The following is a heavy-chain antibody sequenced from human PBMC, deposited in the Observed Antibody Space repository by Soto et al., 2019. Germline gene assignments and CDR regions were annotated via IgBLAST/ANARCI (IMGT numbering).Heavy chain of an antibody. J-gene: IGHJ6*02. Sequence: GASVKVSCKASGYTFTSYGISWLRQSPGQGLEWMGWISAYNGNTNYAQKLQGRVTMTTDTSTSTAYMELRSLRSDDTAVYYCARDRGGDCSGGSCYHVGLYYYYGMDVWGQGTTVTVSS. V-gene: IGHV1-18*04. CDR3: ARDRGGDCSGGSCYHVGLYYYYGMDV. D-gene: IGHD2-15*01. CDR1: GYTFTSYG. CDR2: ISAYNGNT.